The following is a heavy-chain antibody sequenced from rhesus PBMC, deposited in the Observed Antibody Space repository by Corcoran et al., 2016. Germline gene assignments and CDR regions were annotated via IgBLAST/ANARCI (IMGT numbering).Heavy chain of an antibody. CDR1: GGSIRRNY. J-gene: IGHJ4*01. V-gene: IGHV4-173*01. CDR2: ISGSGGST. Sequence: QLQLQESGPGLVKPSETLSLTCAVSGGSIRRNYWSWIRQPPGKGLEWIGRISGSGGSTDYNPSLKSRVTISTDTSKNQFSLKLSSVTAADTAVYYCARGEYYRDTVTTPGVYFDYWGQGVLVTVSS. D-gene: IGHD4-23*01. CDR3: ARGEYYRDTVTTPGVYFDY.